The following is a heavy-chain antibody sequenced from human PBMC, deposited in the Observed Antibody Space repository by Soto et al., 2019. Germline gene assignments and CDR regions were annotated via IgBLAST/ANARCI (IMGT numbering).Heavy chain of an antibody. J-gene: IGHJ4*02. CDR2: IYHSGST. V-gene: IGHV4-4*02. CDR1: GCSISSSNW. CDR3: ARDKHHDYYDRSGLLDY. Sequence: PSETLSLTCAVSGCSISSSNWWSWVRQPPGKGLAWIGEIYHSGSTNYNPSLKSRVTISVDKSKNQFSLKLSSVTAADTAVYYCARDKHHDYYDRSGLLDYWGQGTLVTVSS. D-gene: IGHD3-22*01.